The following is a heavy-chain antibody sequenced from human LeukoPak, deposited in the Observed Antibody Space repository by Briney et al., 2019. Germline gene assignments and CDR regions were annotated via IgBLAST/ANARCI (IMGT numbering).Heavy chain of an antibody. Sequence: SETLSLTCSVSGGSISSCTYSWGWIRQPPGKGLEWIGSFSCSGSTYYNPSLKSRVTISVDTSKNQFSLKLSSVTAADTAVYYCARAQYSYGTQLFDYWGQGTLVTVSS. CDR1: GGSISSCTYS. CDR2: FSCSGST. CDR3: ARAQYSYGTQLFDY. V-gene: IGHV4-39*07. D-gene: IGHD5-18*01. J-gene: IGHJ4*02.